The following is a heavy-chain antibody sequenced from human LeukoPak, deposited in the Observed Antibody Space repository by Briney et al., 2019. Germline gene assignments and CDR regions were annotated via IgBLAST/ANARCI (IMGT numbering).Heavy chain of an antibody. V-gene: IGHV4-31*03. J-gene: IGHJ3*02. D-gene: IGHD5-24*01. CDR1: GGSISSGGYY. CDR2: IYYSGST. Sequence: SETLSLTCTASGGSISSGGYYWSWIRQHPGKGLEWIGYIYYSGSTYYNPSLKSRVTISVGTSKNQFSLKLSSVTAADTAVYYCASRRDGYNSVLGSDIWGQGTMVTVSS. CDR3: ASRRDGYNSVLGSDI.